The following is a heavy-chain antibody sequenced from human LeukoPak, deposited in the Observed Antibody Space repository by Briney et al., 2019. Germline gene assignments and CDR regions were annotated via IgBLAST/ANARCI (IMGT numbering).Heavy chain of an antibody. CDR3: ARGWADYVDYFDY. Sequence: SETLCLTCAVYGGSFSGYYWSWIRQPPGKGLEWIGEINHSGSTNYNPSLKSRVTISVDTSKNQFSLKLSSVTAADTAVYYCARGWADYVDYFDYWGQGTLVTVSS. CDR1: GGSFSGYY. CDR2: INHSGST. D-gene: IGHD3-10*02. J-gene: IGHJ4*02. V-gene: IGHV4-34*01.